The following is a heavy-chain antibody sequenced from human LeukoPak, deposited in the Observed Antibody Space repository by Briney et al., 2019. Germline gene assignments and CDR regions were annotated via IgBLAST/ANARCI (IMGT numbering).Heavy chain of an antibody. CDR2: IYYSGST. Sequence: SETLSLTCTVSGGSIRSSTDYWGWIRQPPGKELEWIGSIYYSGSTYYNPSLKSRVTISVDTSKNQFSVKLSSVTAADTAVYYCARRGIAVAGTVRWFDPWGQGTLVTVSS. J-gene: IGHJ5*02. CDR3: ARRGIAVAGTVRWFDP. V-gene: IGHV4-39*07. CDR1: GGSIRSSTDY. D-gene: IGHD6-19*01.